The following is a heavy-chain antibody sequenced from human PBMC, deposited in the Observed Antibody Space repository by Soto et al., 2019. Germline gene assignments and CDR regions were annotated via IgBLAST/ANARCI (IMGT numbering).Heavy chain of an antibody. CDR3: ARGIYCTNTRCHFDY. Sequence: SETLSLTCTVSGDSIRSGTYSWDWLRQPPGKGLEWLGEIYHSGSTNYNPSLKGRVIISVDKSKNQFSLNLSSVTAADTAVYYCARGIYCTNTRCHFDYWGQGTLVTVSS. D-gene: IGHD2-2*01. V-gene: IGHV4-39*07. CDR1: GDSIRSGTYS. CDR2: IYHSGST. J-gene: IGHJ4*02.